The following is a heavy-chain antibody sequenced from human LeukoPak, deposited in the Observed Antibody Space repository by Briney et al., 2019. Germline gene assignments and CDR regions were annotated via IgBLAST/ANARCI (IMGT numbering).Heavy chain of an antibody. CDR3: ARDTSSSGWYVGWFDP. CDR2: ISSNGGST. CDR1: GSTFSSYA. Sequence: PGGSLRLSCAASGSTFSSYAMHWVRQAPGKGLEYVSAISSNGGSTYYANSVKGRFTISRDNSKNTLYLQMGSLRAEDMAVYYCARDTSSSGWYVGWFDPWGQGTLVTVSA. V-gene: IGHV3-64*01. D-gene: IGHD6-19*01. J-gene: IGHJ5*02.